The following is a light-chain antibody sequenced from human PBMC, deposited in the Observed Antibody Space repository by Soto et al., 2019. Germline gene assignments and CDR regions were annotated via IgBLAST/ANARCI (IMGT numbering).Light chain of an antibody. J-gene: IGKJ5*01. CDR1: QSVSNY. Sequence: EIVLTQSPATLSLSPGERATLSCRASQSVSNYLAWYQHKPGQAPRLLVYDASNRATGVPARFSGSGSGTDFTLTISSLEPEDFAVDYCQQRSNWPPITFGQGTRLEIK. V-gene: IGKV3-11*01. CDR3: QQRSNWPPIT. CDR2: DAS.